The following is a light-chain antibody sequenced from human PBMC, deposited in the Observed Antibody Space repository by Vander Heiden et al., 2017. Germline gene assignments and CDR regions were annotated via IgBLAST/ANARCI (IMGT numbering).Light chain of an antibody. Sequence: DSQMAQSPSSVSAPVADRVSITYRVSHGNSSRLAWYQQKQGKAPKLLMYGASSLQSGVPSRLSSSGSGRAFTLSRSSLQPEDVVTYYCQKADIYPPTFGPGTRLDIK. CDR2: GAS. J-gene: IGKJ3*01. V-gene: IGKV1D-12*01. CDR1: HGNSSR. CDR3: QKADIYPPT.